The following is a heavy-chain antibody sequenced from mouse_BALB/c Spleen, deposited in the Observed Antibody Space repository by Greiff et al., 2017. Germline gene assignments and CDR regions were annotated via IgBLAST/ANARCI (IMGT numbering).Heavy chain of an antibody. CDR2: IYPGSGST. J-gene: IGHJ4*01. CDR3: AIYGKDAMDY. Sequence: QVQLQQSGPELVKPGALVKISCKASGYTFTSYWMHWVKQRHGQGLEWIGNIYPGSGSTNYNEKFKGKATLTADTSSSTAYMQLSSLTSEDSAVYFCAIYGKDAMDYWGQGTSVTVSS. V-gene: IGHV1-55*01. D-gene: IGHD2-1*01. CDR1: GYTFTSYW.